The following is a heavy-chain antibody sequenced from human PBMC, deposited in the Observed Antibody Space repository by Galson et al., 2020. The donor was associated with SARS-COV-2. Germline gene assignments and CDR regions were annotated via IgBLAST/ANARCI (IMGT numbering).Heavy chain of an antibody. CDR3: ARDAPYYDSSGYFDY. V-gene: IGHV3-21*01. D-gene: IGHD3-22*01. J-gene: IGHJ4*02. CDR2: ISSSSSYI. CDR1: GFTFSSYS. Sequence: GESLKISCAASGFTFSSYSMNWVRQAPGKGLEWVSSISSSSSYIYYADSVKGRFTISRDNAKNSLYLQMNSLRAEDTAVYYCARDAPYYDSSGYFDYWGQGTLVTVSS.